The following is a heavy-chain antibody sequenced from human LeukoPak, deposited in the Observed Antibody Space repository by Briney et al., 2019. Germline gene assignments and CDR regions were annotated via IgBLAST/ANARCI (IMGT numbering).Heavy chain of an antibody. CDR1: GFTFSSYD. Sequence: GGSLRLSCAASGFTFSSYDMHWVRQAPGKGLEWVAFIRYDGSNKYYADSVKGRFTISRENAKNSVFLQMNTLRVGDTAVYYCAIGGGNLPFDSWGQGTLVTVSS. V-gene: IGHV3-30*02. J-gene: IGHJ4*02. D-gene: IGHD4-23*01. CDR3: AIGGGNLPFDS. CDR2: IRYDGSNK.